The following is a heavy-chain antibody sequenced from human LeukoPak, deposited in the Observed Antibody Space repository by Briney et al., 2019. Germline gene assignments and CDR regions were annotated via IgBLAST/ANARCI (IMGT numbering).Heavy chain of an antibody. D-gene: IGHD2-2*01. CDR3: ARSALYSTKSDYYFES. CDR1: GYTFTYRY. V-gene: IGHV1-45*02. Sequence: GASVKVSCKASGYTFTYRYLHWVRQAPGQASEWMGWIAPYNGNRNYAKKFQDRVTITRDTSLSTAHMELSSLRSEDTAMYYCARSALYSTKSDYYFESWGQGTLVTVSS. CDR2: IAPYNGNR. J-gene: IGHJ4*02.